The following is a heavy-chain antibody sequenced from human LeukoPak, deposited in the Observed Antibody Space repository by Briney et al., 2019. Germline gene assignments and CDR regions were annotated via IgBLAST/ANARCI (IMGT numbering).Heavy chain of an antibody. CDR3: ARFVVVPAARNNWFDP. CDR1: GYTFTSYG. J-gene: IGHJ5*02. CDR2: ISAYNGNT. V-gene: IGHV1-18*01. Sequence: ASVKVSCKASGYTFTSYGISWVRQAPGQGLEWMGWISAYNGNTNYAQKLQGRVTMTTDTSTSTAYMELRSLRSDDTAVYYCARFVVVPAARNNWFDPWGQGTLVTVSS. D-gene: IGHD2-2*01.